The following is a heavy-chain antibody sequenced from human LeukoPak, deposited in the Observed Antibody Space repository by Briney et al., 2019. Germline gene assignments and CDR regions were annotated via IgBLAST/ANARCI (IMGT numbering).Heavy chain of an antibody. Sequence: ASVTVSCTASVYTFTSYDINWVRQAPGQGLEWMGWMNPNSGNTGYAQKFQGRVTMTRNTSISTAYMELSSLRSEDTAVYYCARLYGSGSYFDFGGQGTLVTVSS. CDR2: MNPNSGNT. V-gene: IGHV1-8*01. CDR1: VYTFTSYD. CDR3: ARLYGSGSYFDF. D-gene: IGHD3-10*01. J-gene: IGHJ4*02.